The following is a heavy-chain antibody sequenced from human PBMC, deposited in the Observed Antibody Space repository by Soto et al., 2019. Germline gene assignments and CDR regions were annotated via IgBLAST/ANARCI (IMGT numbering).Heavy chain of an antibody. V-gene: IGHV1-69*01. CDR3: ARGDSWELRRGDAFDI. CDR1: GGTFSSYA. Sequence: QVQLVQSGAEVKKPGSSVKVSCKASGGTFSSYAISWVRQAPGQGLEWMGGIIPIFGTANYAQKFQGRVTITADESTSTAYMELSSLRSEDTAVYYCARGDSWELRRGDAFDIWGQGTMVTVSS. D-gene: IGHD1-26*01. CDR2: IIPIFGTA. J-gene: IGHJ3*02.